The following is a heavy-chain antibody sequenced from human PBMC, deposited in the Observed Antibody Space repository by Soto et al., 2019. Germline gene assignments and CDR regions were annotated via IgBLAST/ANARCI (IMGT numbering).Heavy chain of an antibody. CDR3: ARDPVTGTLDY. CDR2: ISYDGSNK. J-gene: IGHJ4*02. D-gene: IGHD1-20*01. Sequence: GGSLRLSCAASGFTFSSYAMHWVRQAPGKGLEWVAVISYDGSNKYYADSVKGRFTISRDNSKNTLYLQMNSLRAEDTAVYYCARDPVTGTLDYWGQGTLVTVS. V-gene: IGHV3-30-3*01. CDR1: GFTFSSYA.